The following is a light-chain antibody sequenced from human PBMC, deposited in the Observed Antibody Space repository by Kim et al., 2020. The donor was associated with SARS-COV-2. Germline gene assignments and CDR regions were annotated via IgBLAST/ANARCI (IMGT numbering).Light chain of an antibody. V-gene: IGKV1-5*03. CDR3: QQYNSYSIT. CDR2: LAS. Sequence: DIQMTQSPSTLSASVGDSVTITCLASQSISNWLAWFQQKPGKAPQLLIYLASSLETGVPSRFSGSGSGTEFTLTISSLQPHDFATYYCQQYNSYSITFGQGTRLEIK. CDR1: QSISNW. J-gene: IGKJ5*01.